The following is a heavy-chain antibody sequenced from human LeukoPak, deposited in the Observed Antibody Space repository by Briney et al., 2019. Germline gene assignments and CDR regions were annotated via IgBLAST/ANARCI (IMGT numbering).Heavy chain of an antibody. CDR3: AKDLGYCSSTSCPGAFDI. V-gene: IGHV3-23*01. Sequence: PGGSLSLSCAASGFPFNSYAMRWVRQAPGRGLEWVSAISGSGGSTYYADSVKGRFTISRDNSKNTLYLQMNSLRAEDTAVYYCAKDLGYCSSTSCPGAFDIWGQGTMVTVSS. J-gene: IGHJ3*02. D-gene: IGHD2-2*01. CDR1: GFPFNSYA. CDR2: ISGSGGST.